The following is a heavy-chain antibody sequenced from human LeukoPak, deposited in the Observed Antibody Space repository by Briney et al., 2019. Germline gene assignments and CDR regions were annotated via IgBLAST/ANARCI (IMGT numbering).Heavy chain of an antibody. CDR2: ISWNSGSI. Sequence: PGRSLRLSCAASGFTFDDYAMHWVRQAPGKGLEWVSGISWNSGSIGYADSVKGRFTISRDNAKNSLYLQMNSLRAEDTALYYCAKDTRRSGSQLPDYWGQGTLVTVSS. CDR3: AKDTRRSGSQLPDY. CDR1: GFTFDDYA. V-gene: IGHV3-9*01. D-gene: IGHD1-26*01. J-gene: IGHJ4*02.